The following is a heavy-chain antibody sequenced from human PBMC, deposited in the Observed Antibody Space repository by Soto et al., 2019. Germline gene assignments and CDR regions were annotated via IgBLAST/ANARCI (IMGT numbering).Heavy chain of an antibody. J-gene: IGHJ4*02. D-gene: IGHD4-17*01. CDR3: ASKTTVTRPFDY. V-gene: IGHV1-69*02. Sequence: QVQLVQSGAEVKKPGSSVKVSCKASGGTFSSYTISWVRQAPGQGLEWMGRIIPILGIANYAQKFQGRVTITADKSTSTAYMELSSLRSEDTAVYYCASKTTVTRPFDYWGPGTLVTVSS. CDR2: IIPILGIA. CDR1: GGTFSSYT.